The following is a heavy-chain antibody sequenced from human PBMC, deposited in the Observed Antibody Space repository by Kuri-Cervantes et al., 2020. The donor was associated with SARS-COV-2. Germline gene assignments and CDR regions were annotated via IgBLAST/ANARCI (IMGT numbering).Heavy chain of an antibody. CDR1: GGSISSSNW. D-gene: IGHD2-2*01. CDR2: IYRSGST. J-gene: IGHJ4*02. CDR3: ARHPPRDLMPWVD. V-gene: IGHV4-4*02. Sequence: GSLRLSCAVSGGSISSSNWWSWVRQPPGKGLEWIGEIYRSGSTNYNPSLKSRVTISVDKSKNQFSLKLSPVTAADTAVYYCARHPPRDLMPWVDWGQGTLVTVSS.